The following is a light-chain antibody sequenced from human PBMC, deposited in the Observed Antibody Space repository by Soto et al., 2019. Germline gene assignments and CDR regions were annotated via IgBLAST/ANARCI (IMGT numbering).Light chain of an antibody. J-gene: IGLJ2*01. CDR2: GNY. CDR3: KSYDNSLSSDVV. CDR1: SSNIGAGYD. V-gene: IGLV1-40*01. Sequence: QSVLTQPPSVSGAPGQTVTISCTGSSSNIGAGYDVHWYQQLPGTAPKLLIYGNYYRPSGVPDRFSGSKSGTSASLAITGLQAEDEADYYCKSYDNSLSSDVVFGGGTNVTVL.